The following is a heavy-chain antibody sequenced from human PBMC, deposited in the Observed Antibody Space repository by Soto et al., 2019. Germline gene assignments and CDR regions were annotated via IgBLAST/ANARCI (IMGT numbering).Heavy chain of an antibody. CDR3: ARAPSYNWNYYYYYGMDV. CDR1: GYSISSAYY. J-gene: IGHJ6*02. D-gene: IGHD1-20*01. V-gene: IGHV4-38-2*01. Sequence: LSITCAVSGYSISSAYYWGWLRQPPGKGLEWIGTIYHSGSTYHNPARTSRVIISGDTSKNQVSLKLSSVTATDTAVYYCARAPSYNWNYYYYYGMDVWGQGTTVTVSS. CDR2: IYHSGST.